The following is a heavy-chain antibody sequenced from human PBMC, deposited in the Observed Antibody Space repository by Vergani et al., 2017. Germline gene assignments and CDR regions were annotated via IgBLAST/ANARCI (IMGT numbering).Heavy chain of an antibody. V-gene: IGHV3-23*04. CDR2: ISGSGSST. D-gene: IGHD2-2*02. CDR3: AKDGCSSTSCYTRGYYYYYMDV. Sequence: EVDLVESGGGLAQPGGSLRLSCEASGITFWKFGMHWVRQGPGKGLEWVSAISGSGSSTYYADSVKGRFTISRDNSKNTLYLQMNSLRAEDTAVYYCAKDGCSSTSCYTRGYYYYYMDVWGKGTTVTVSS. CDR1: GITFWKFG. J-gene: IGHJ6*03.